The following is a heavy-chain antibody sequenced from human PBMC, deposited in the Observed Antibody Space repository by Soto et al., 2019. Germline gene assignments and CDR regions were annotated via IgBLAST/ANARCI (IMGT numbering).Heavy chain of an antibody. J-gene: IGHJ4*02. CDR3: ARSVEGHFDY. V-gene: IGHV3-48*02. Sequence: EVQLVESGGGLVQPGGSLRLSCAASGFRFSIYSMNWVRQAPGKGLEWSAYITSDTNTIKYADSVKGRFTISRDNDKNSVYLQMNSLRDEDTAVYYCARSVEGHFDYWGQGTVAPVSA. D-gene: IGHD6-19*01. CDR2: ITSDTNTI. CDR1: GFRFSIYS.